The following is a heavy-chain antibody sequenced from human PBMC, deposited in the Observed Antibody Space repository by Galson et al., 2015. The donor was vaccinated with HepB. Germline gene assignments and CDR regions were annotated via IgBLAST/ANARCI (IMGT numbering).Heavy chain of an antibody. J-gene: IGHJ5*02. CDR1: GFTSSHYA. V-gene: IGHV3-23*01. Sequence: SLRLSCAVSGFTSSHYAMTWVRQAPGKGLEWVSGITGSGGRTYYTDSVRGRFTISRDNSNNTLYLQINNARADDTAVYYCARMGAFADSDFDPWGQGIQVSVSS. D-gene: IGHD1-26*01. CDR3: ARMGAFADSDFDP. CDR2: ITGSGGRT.